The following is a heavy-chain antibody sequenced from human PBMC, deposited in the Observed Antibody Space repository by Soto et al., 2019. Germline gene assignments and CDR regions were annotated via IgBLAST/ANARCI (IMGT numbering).Heavy chain of an antibody. Sequence: SLRLSCAGSGFTFSSYAMSWVRQAPGKGLEWVSGISGSGGSTYHADSVKGRFTISRDNSKNTLYLQMNSLRAEDTAVYYCAKGYYDFWSGYLDYWGQGTLVTVSS. V-gene: IGHV3-23*01. J-gene: IGHJ4*02. CDR2: ISGSGGST. CDR3: AKGYYDFWSGYLDY. D-gene: IGHD3-3*01. CDR1: GFTFSSYA.